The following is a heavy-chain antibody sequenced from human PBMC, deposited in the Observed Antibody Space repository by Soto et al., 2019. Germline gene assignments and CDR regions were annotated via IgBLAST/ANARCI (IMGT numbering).Heavy chain of an antibody. CDR1: GGSISSSNW. V-gene: IGHV4-4*02. Sequence: SETLSLTCAVSGGSISSSNWWSWVRQPPGKGLEWIGEIYHSGSTNYNPSLKSRVTISVDKSKNQFSLKLSSVTAADTAVYYCARDIGFWPGYAGHYYYYGMDVWGQGTTVTVSS. CDR3: ARDIGFWPGYAGHYYYYGMDV. D-gene: IGHD3-3*01. CDR2: IYHSGST. J-gene: IGHJ6*02.